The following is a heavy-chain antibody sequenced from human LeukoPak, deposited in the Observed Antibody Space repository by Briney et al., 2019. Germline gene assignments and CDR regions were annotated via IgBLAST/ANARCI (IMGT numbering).Heavy chain of an antibody. CDR1: GFTFSSYW. V-gene: IGHV3-74*01. Sequence: PGGSLRLSCAAPGFTFSSYWMHWVRQAPGKGLVWVSRINSDGSSTSYADSVKGRFTISRDNAKNTLYLQMNSLRAEDTAVYYCATHQAPYSSGWYGLGYWGQGTLVTVSS. J-gene: IGHJ4*02. D-gene: IGHD6-19*01. CDR2: INSDGSST. CDR3: ATHQAPYSSGWYGLGY.